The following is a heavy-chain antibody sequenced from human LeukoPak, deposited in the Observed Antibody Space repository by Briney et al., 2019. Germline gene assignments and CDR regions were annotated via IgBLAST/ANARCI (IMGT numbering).Heavy chain of an antibody. D-gene: IGHD1-26*01. CDR2: ISGSGGST. CDR3: AKWAGSGTYEGLTDFDY. V-gene: IGHV3-23*01. J-gene: IGHJ4*02. CDR1: GGSISSGGYS. Sequence: LSLTCAVSGGSISSGGYSWSWVRQAPGKGLEWVSAISGSGGSTYYADSVKGRFTISRDNSKNTLYLQMNSLRAEDTAVYYCAKWAGSGTYEGLTDFDYWGQGTLVTVSS.